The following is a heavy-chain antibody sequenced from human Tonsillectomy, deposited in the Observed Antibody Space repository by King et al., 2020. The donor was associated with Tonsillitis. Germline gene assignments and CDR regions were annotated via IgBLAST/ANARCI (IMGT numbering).Heavy chain of an antibody. D-gene: IGHD3-10*01. CDR2: IWYDGSNK. CDR1: GFTFSSYG. V-gene: IGHV3-33*08. Sequence: VQLVESGGGVVQPGRSLRLSCAASGFTFSSYGMHWVRQAPGKGLEWVAVIWYDGSNKYYADSVKGRFTISRDNSKNTLYLQMNSLRAEDTAVYYCARDGTMVRGEKSQWYFDLWGRGTLVTVSS. CDR3: ARDGTMVRGEKSQWYFDL. J-gene: IGHJ2*01.